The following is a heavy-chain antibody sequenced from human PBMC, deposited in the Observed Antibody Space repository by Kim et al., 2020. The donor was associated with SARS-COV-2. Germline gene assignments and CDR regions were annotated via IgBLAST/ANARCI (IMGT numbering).Heavy chain of an antibody. Sequence: ITNYADSVKGRFTISRDNAKNTLYLQMNSLRAEDTAVYYCARDYFGSIDYWGQGTLVTVSS. D-gene: IGHD3-10*01. V-gene: IGHV3-74*01. CDR2: IT. CDR3: ARDYFGSIDY. J-gene: IGHJ4*02.